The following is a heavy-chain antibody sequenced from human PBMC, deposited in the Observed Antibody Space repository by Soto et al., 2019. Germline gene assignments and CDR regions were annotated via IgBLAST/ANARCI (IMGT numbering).Heavy chain of an antibody. J-gene: IGHJ3*02. CDR2: ISSNGGST. CDR1: GFTFSSYA. CDR3: ARDQGHIAVAADIWAFDI. Sequence: GGSLRLSCAASGFTFSSYAMHWVRQAPGKGLEYVSAISSNGGSTYYANSVKGRFTISRDNSKNTLYLQMGSLRAEDMAVYYCARDQGHIAVAADIWAFDIWGQGTMVTXS. D-gene: IGHD6-19*01. V-gene: IGHV3-64*01.